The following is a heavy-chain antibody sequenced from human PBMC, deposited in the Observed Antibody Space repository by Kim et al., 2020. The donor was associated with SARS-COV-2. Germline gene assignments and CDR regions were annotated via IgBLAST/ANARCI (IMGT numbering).Heavy chain of an antibody. J-gene: IGHJ4*02. CDR2: IGIVGDT. Sequence: GGSLILSCAASGFSFSTYDMHWVRQAAGKGLEWVSAIGIVGDTYYADSVKGRFTISRENDKNSLFLQMNSLRGEDTAVYYCARDGYPFDCWGQGTLVTVSS. CDR3: ARDGYPFDC. D-gene: IGHD5-18*01. V-gene: IGHV3-13*01. CDR1: GFSFSTYD.